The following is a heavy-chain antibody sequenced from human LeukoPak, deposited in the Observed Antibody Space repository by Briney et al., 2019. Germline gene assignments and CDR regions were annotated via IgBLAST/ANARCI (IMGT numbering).Heavy chain of an antibody. D-gene: IGHD6-19*01. CDR2: INPNSGGT. V-gene: IGHV1-2*02. J-gene: IGHJ4*02. CDR1: GYTFTGYY. Sequence: ASVKVSCKASGYTFTGYYMHWVRQAPGQGLEWMGWINPNSGGTNYAQKFQGRVTMTRDTSISTAYMELSRLRSDDTAVYYCARDIIAVAGTPFDYWGQGTLVTVSS. CDR3: ARDIIAVAGTPFDY.